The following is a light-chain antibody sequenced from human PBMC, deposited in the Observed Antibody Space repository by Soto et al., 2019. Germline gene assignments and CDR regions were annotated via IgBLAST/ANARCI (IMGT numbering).Light chain of an antibody. CDR3: QQLASLPCT. CDR2: DAS. Sequence: DIVLTKSQLFRPASVGDRVTITCQASQDISKYLYRYQQKPGEAPKVLIYDASKLETGVPSRFSGRGSGTVFTLTISSLQPEDIATYHCQQLASLPCTYGHGTKLEIK. CDR1: QDISKY. J-gene: IGKJ2*02. V-gene: IGKV1-33*01.